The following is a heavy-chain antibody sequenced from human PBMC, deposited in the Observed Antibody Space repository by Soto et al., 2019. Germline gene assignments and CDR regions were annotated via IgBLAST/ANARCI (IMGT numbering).Heavy chain of an antibody. CDR3: TRESPWLLDAFDI. V-gene: IGHV5-51*01. CDR2: IYPGDSDT. J-gene: IGHJ3*02. CDR1: GYRFTSYW. Sequence: GESLKISCKGSGYRFTSYWIGWVRQMPGKGLEWMGIIYPGDSDTRYSPSFQGQVTISADKSISTAYLQWSSLKASDTAMYYCTRESPWLLDAFDIWGQGTMVTVSS. D-gene: IGHD2-21*02.